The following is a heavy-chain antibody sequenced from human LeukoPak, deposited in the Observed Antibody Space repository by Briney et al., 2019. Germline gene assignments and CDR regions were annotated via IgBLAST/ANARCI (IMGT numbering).Heavy chain of an antibody. CDR3: ARASLLWFGEPSGMDV. Sequence: ASVKVSCKASGYTFTSYYMHWVRQAPGQGLEWMGWINPNSGGTNYAQKFQGWVTMTRDTSISTAYMELSRLRSDDTAVYYCARASLLWFGEPSGMDVWGQGTTVTVSS. V-gene: IGHV1-2*04. J-gene: IGHJ6*02. CDR2: INPNSGGT. CDR1: GYTFTSYY. D-gene: IGHD3-10*01.